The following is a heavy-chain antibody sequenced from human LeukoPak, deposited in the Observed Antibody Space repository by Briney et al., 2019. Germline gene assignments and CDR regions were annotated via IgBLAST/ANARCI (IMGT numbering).Heavy chain of an antibody. V-gene: IGHV3-53*01. CDR3: ARQTYYYDSSADD. CDR1: GFTVSSNY. D-gene: IGHD3-22*01. Sequence: GSLRLSCAASGFTVSSNYMSWVRQAPGKGLEWVSVIYSGGSTYYADSVKGRFTISRDNSKNTLYLQMNSLRAEDTAVYYCARQTYYYDSSADDWGQGTLVTVSS. CDR2: IYSGGST. J-gene: IGHJ4*02.